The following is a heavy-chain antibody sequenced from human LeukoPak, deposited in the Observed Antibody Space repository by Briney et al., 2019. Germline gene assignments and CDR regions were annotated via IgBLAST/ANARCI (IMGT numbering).Heavy chain of an antibody. CDR1: GFTFSSYS. CDR2: ISSSSSYI. V-gene: IGHV3-21*01. D-gene: IGHD2-2*02. J-gene: IGHJ4*02. Sequence: PGGSLRLSCAASGFTFSSYSMNWVRQAPGRGLEWVSSISSSSSYIYHADSLKGRFTISRDNAKNSLYLQMNSLRAEDTAVYYCAKDVRRAEYCSATTCYTSSFDYWGQGTLVTVSS. CDR3: AKDVRRAEYCSATTCYTSSFDY.